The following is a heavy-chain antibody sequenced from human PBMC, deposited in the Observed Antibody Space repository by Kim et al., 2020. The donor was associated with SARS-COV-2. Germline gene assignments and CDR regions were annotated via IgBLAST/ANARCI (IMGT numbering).Heavy chain of an antibody. D-gene: IGHD6-13*01. J-gene: IGHJ4*02. CDR3: ARVRFRRQQLWPYYFDY. CDR1: GGSFSGYY. V-gene: IGHV4-34*01. CDR2: INHSGST. Sequence: SETLSLTCAVYGGSFSGYYWSWIRQPPGKGLEWIGEINHSGSTNYNPSLKSRVTISVDTSKNQFSLKLSSVTAADTAVYYCARVRFRRQQLWPYYFDYWGQGTLVTVSS.